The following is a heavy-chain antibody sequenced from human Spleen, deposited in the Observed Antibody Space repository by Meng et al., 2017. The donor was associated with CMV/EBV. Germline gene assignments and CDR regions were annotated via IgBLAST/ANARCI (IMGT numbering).Heavy chain of an antibody. Sequence: GETLKISCAASGFTFSSYWMHWVRQAPGKGLVWVSRINSDGSSTTYADSVKGRFTISRDNSKNALYLQMNSLRAEDTAVYYCARELDAFDIWGQGTMVTVSS. CDR1: GFTFSSYW. CDR2: INSDGSST. J-gene: IGHJ3*02. V-gene: IGHV3-74*01. CDR3: ARELDAFDI.